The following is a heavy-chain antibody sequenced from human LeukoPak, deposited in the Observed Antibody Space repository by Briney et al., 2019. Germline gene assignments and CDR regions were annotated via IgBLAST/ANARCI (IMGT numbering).Heavy chain of an antibody. CDR2: VYYSGST. CDR3: ARADYYYGTSGYYWFDP. D-gene: IGHD3-22*01. CDR1: GGSISSYY. J-gene: IGHJ5*02. V-gene: IGHV4-59*01. Sequence: SETLSLTCTVSGGSISSYYWSWIRQPPGKGLEWIGYVYYSGSTNYNPSLKSRVTISVDTSKNQFSLKLSSVTAADTAVHYCARADYYYGTSGYYWFDPWGQGTLVTVSS.